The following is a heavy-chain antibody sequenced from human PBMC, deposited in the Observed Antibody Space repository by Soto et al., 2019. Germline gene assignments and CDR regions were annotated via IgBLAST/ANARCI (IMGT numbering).Heavy chain of an antibody. Sequence: GGPLRLSCAASGFSFGSYALSWVRQAPGKGLEWVSTISGSDGKTFYADSVKGRFSIPRDTSQSTLYLQMNSLRADDTAMYYCARWSYLDYWGQGTRVTVSS. CDR1: GFSFGSYA. CDR3: ARWSYLDY. V-gene: IGHV3-23*01. D-gene: IGHD3-3*01. J-gene: IGHJ4*02. CDR2: ISGSDGKT.